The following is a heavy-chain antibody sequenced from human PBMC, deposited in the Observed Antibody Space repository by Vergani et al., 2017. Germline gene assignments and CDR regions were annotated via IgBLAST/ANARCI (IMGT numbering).Heavy chain of an antibody. D-gene: IGHD3-3*01. Sequence: EVQLVQSGAEVKKPGESLKISCKGSGYSFTSYWIGWVRQMPGKGLEWMGIIYPGDSDTRYSPSFQGQVTISADKSISTAYLQWSSLKASDTAMYYCAGHYDFWSGYSSDDWFDPWGQGTLVTVSS. V-gene: IGHV5-51*01. CDR3: AGHYDFWSGYSSDDWFDP. CDR1: GYSFTSYW. CDR2: IYPGDSDT. J-gene: IGHJ5*02.